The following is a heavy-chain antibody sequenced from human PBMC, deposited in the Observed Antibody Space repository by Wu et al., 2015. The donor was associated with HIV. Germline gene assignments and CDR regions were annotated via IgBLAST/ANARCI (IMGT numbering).Heavy chain of an antibody. CDR2: INPNSGGT. CDR3: ARVVGATTGDYYYGMDV. D-gene: IGHD1-26*01. J-gene: IGHJ6*02. Sequence: QVQLVQSGAEVKKPGASVKVPCKASGYTFTGYYMHWVRQAPGQGLEWMGWINPNSGGTNYAQKFQGRVTMTRDTSISTAYMELSRLRSDDTAVYYCARVVGATTGDYYYGMDVWGQGTTVTVSS. V-gene: IGHV1-2*02. CDR1: GYTFTGYY.